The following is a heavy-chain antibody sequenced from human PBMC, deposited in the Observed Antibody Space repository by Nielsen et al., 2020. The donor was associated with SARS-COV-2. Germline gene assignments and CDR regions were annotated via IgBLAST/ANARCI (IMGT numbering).Heavy chain of an antibody. J-gene: IGHJ5*02. CDR1: GFEFSDYY. Sequence: GGSLRLSCAGSGFEFSDYYMHWIRQAPGKGLEWLSYISSSSNFRNFADSVKGRFTISRDNAAKSLYLQLNSLRAEDTAVYYCAVYSQYTSSLNWFDPWGHGVLVTVSS. CDR2: ISSSSNFR. V-gene: IGHV3-11*03. CDR3: AVYSQYTSSLNWFDP. D-gene: IGHD6-13*01.